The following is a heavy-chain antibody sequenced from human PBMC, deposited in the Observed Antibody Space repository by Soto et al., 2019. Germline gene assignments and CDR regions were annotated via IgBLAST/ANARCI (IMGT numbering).Heavy chain of an antibody. J-gene: IGHJ4*02. CDR3: ARHHGLLRYFDWLFKYYFDY. CDR2: IYHSGST. CDR1: GGSISSGGYS. Sequence: PSEPLSLTCAVSGGSISSGGYSWSWIRQPPGKGLEWIGYIYHSGSTYYNPSLKSRVTISVDTSKNQFSLKLSSVTAADTAVYYCARHHGLLRYFDWLFKYYFDYWGQGTLVTVSS. D-gene: IGHD3-9*01. V-gene: IGHV4-30-2*03.